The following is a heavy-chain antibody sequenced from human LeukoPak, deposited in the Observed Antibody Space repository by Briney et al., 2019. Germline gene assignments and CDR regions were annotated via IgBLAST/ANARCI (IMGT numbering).Heavy chain of an antibody. D-gene: IGHD4-11*01. Sequence: ASVNVSCKTSGYTFTTHGISWGRQAPGQGLELMGWISTSKGDTNYAQKVKGRLTMTTDRSTSTAYMELRSLSSDDTAVYYCARDWPTVITDYWGQGTLVTVSS. CDR1: GYTFTTHG. V-gene: IGHV1-18*01. CDR2: ISTSKGDT. J-gene: IGHJ4*02. CDR3: ARDWPTVITDY.